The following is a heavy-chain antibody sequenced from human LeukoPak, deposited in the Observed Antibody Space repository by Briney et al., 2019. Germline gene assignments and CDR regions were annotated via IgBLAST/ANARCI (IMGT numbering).Heavy chain of an antibody. V-gene: IGHV3-7*01. D-gene: IGHD3-16*01. Sequence: GGSLRLSCVASGFTFSNYWLTWVRQAPGKGLECVANIKQDGSEKSYVDSVKGRFTISRDNAKNSVYLQMNSLRVEDTAVYYCARDHVGGKYYYMDVWGKGTTVTVSS. CDR3: ARDHVGGKYYYMDV. CDR1: GFTFSNYW. CDR2: IKQDGSEK. J-gene: IGHJ6*03.